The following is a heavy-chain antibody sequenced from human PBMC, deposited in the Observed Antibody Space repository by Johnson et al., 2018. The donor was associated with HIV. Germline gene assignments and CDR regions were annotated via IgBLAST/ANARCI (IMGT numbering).Heavy chain of an antibody. CDR2: ISWNSDTI. D-gene: IGHD3-3*01. V-gene: IGHV3-9*01. Sequence: VQLVESGGGLVQPGRSLRLSCAASGFTVSSNYMSWVRQAPGKGLEWVSGISWNSDTIGYADSVKGRFAISRDNAKNSLYLQMNSLRAEDTALYYCAKGGPLFVDAFDIWGLGTMVTVSS. CDR1: GFTVSSNY. J-gene: IGHJ3*02. CDR3: AKGGPLFVDAFDI.